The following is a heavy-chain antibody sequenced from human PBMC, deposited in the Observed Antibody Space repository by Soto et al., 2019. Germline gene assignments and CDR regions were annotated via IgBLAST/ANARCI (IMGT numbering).Heavy chain of an antibody. J-gene: IGHJ5*02. CDR2: LSGSGDST. CDR3: AKDGCLYCSRPNWFDP. V-gene: IGHV3-23*01. Sequence: EVQLLESGGGLLQPGGSLRLSCAASGFTFSHYAMTWVRQAPGKGLEWVSSLSGSGDSTYYADSVKGRFTISRDNSKNTVYLQMNSLRVEDTAIYYCAKDGCLYCSRPNWFDPWGQGTLVTVSS. CDR1: GFTFSHYA. D-gene: IGHD2-15*01.